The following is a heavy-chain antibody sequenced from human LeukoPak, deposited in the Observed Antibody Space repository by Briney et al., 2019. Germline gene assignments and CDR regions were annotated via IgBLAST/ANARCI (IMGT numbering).Heavy chain of an antibody. V-gene: IGHV3-30-3*01. CDR1: GFTFSSYA. CDR3: ARDGSSGYYYYYGMDV. CDR2: ISYDGSNK. D-gene: IGHD3-22*01. J-gene: IGHJ6*02. Sequence: PGGSLRLSCAASGFTFSSYAMHWVRQAPGKGLEWVAVISYDGSNKYYADSVKGRFTISGDNSKNTLYLQMNSLRAEDTAVCYCARDGSSGYYYYYGMDVWGQGTTVTVSS.